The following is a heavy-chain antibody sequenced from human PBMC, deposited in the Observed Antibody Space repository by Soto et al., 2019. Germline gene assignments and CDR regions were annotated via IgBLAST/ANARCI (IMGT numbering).Heavy chain of an antibody. J-gene: IGHJ4*02. CDR2: ISAYNGNT. D-gene: IGHD6-25*01. CDR1: GYTFTSYG. Sequence: ASVTVSCKASGYTFTSYGISWVRQAHGQGLEWMGWISAYNGNTKYAQKLQGRVTVTADTSTSTAYMELRSLRSDDTAVYYCARDNNERLEYWGQGALVTVSS. V-gene: IGHV1-18*01. CDR3: ARDNNERLEY.